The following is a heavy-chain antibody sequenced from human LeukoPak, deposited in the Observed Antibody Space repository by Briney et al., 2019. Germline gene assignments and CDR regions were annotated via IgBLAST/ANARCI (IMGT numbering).Heavy chain of an antibody. CDR1: GFTFNSYS. CDR2: ISSTSSTI. J-gene: IGHJ4*02. CDR3: TRENSASSWYRRFDY. V-gene: IGHV3-48*04. Sequence: GGSLRLSCAASGFTFNSYSMNWVRQAPGKGLGWVSYISSTSSTIYYADSVKGRFTISRDNAKNSLYLQMNSLRAEDTAVYYCTRENSASSWYRRFDYWGQGTLVTVSS. D-gene: IGHD6-13*01.